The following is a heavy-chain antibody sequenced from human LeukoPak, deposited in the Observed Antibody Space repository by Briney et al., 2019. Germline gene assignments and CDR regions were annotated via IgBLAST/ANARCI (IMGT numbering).Heavy chain of an antibody. CDR2: INPNSGGT. V-gene: IGHV1-2*06. CDR3: ARVGYYESSGYYEY. Sequence: ASVKVSCKASGYTFTHYAMHWVRQAPGQRLEWMGRINPNSGGTNYAQKFQGRVTMTRDTSISTVYMELSRLRSDDTAVYYCARVGYYESSGYYEYWGQGTLVTVSS. J-gene: IGHJ4*02. D-gene: IGHD3-22*01. CDR1: GYTFTHYA.